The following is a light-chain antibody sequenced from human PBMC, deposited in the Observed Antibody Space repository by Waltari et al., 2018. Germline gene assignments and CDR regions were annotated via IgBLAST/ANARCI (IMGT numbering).Light chain of an antibody. CDR3: ASWDDSLNGRWE. CDR1: SSNIGSNV. CDR2: RND. Sequence: QSVLTQPPSASGPPGQRVTISCSGSSSNIGSNVVNWYQQVPGTTPKLLIYRNDQRPSGVPDRFSGSKSGTSASLAISGLRPEDEAEYYCASWDDSLNGRWEFGGGTKVTVL. J-gene: IGLJ3*02. V-gene: IGLV1-44*01.